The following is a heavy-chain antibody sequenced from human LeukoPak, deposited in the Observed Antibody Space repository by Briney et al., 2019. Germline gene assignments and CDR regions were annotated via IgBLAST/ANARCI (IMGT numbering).Heavy chain of an antibody. CDR1: GFTFSDYY. Sequence: PGGSLRLSCAASGFTFSDYYMNWIRQAPGKGLEWVAVISYDGSNKYYADSVEGRFTISRESSKNTLFLQMNSLRAEDTAVYYCAKGPSITMVRGVPYYYYYMDVWGKGTTVTISS. D-gene: IGHD3-10*01. CDR3: AKGPSITMVRGVPYYYYYMDV. J-gene: IGHJ6*03. V-gene: IGHV3-30*18. CDR2: ISYDGSNK.